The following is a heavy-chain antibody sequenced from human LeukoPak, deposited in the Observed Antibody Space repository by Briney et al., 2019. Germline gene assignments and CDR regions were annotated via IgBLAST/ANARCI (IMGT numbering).Heavy chain of an antibody. CDR1: GYTFTSYD. D-gene: IGHD3-3*01. Sequence: GASVKVSCKASGYTFTSYDINWVRQATGQGREWMGWMNPNSGNTGYAQKFQGRVTITRNTSISTAYMELSSLRSEDTAVYYCATTTVDFWSGYSGDAFDTWGQGTMVTVSS. CDR3: ATTTVDFWSGYSGDAFDT. V-gene: IGHV1-8*03. CDR2: MNPNSGNT. J-gene: IGHJ3*02.